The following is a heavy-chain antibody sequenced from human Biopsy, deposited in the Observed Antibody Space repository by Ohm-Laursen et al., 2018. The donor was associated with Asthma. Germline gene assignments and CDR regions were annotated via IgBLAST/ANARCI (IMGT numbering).Heavy chain of an antibody. CDR1: GGSITSSSYY. Sequence: TLSLTCTVSGGSITSSSYYWSWIRQPPGKGLEWIGYIYYSGSTNYNPSLKSRVTISVDTSKNQFSLKLSSVTAADTAVYYCARSVTGSLAYCAGDCSFHLDRWGPGTLVTVSS. V-gene: IGHV4-61*01. D-gene: IGHD2-21*01. CDR3: ARSVTGSLAYCAGDCSFHLDR. CDR2: IYYSGST. J-gene: IGHJ5*02.